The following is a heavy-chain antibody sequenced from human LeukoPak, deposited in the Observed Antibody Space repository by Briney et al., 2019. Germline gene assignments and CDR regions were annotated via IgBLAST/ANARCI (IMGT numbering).Heavy chain of an antibody. J-gene: IGHJ4*02. Sequence: GGSLRLSCAASGFAVSAKYMTWVRQAPGKGLEWVSVIYSDGDTYYADFVKGRFTISRDNSKNSLYLQMNSLRAEDTALYYCAKDSYYGSGSYEGFDYWGQGTLVTVSS. D-gene: IGHD3-10*01. CDR1: GFAVSAKY. CDR3: AKDSYYGSGSYEGFDY. CDR2: IYSDGDT. V-gene: IGHV3-53*05.